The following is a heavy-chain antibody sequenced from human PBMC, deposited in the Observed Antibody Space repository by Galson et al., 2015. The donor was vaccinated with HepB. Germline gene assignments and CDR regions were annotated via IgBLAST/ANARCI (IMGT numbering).Heavy chain of an antibody. V-gene: IGHV3-15*07. D-gene: IGHD2-21*02. Sequence: SLRLSCAASGFIFSNAWMNWVRQVPGKGLEWVGRIKTMSDGGTRDYAAPGKGRFTISRDDSKNTLYLHMNSLKTEDTAVYFCAPERRHCLGGACYPAFDYWGQGILVTVSS. CDR2: IKTMSDGGTR. CDR3: APERRHCLGGACYPAFDY. J-gene: IGHJ4*02. CDR1: GFIFSNAW.